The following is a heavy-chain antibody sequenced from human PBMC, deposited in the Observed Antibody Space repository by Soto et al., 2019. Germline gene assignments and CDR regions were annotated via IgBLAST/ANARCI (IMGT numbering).Heavy chain of an antibody. D-gene: IGHD3-3*01. CDR2: INHSGST. J-gene: IGHJ6*02. CDR1: GGSFSGYY. V-gene: IGHV4-34*01. Sequence: QVQLQQWGAGLLKPSETLSLTCAVYGGSFSGYYWSWIRQPPGKGLEWIGEINHSGSTNYNPSLKSRVTISVDTSKNQFSLKLSSVTAADTAVYYCARASSITTYGMDVWGQGTTVTVSS. CDR3: ARASSITTYGMDV.